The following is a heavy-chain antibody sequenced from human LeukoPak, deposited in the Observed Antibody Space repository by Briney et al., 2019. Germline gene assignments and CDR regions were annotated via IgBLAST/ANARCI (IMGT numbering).Heavy chain of an antibody. D-gene: IGHD2-21*02. CDR3: TTEGSLVAYCGGDCYSEIGY. V-gene: IGHV3-15*01. CDR1: GFTVSSNY. Sequence: GGSLRLSCAASGFTVSSNYMSWVRQAPGKGLEWVGRIKSKTDGGTTDYAAPVKGRFTISRDDSKNTLYLQMNSLKTEDTAVYYCTTEGSLVAYCGGDCYSEIGYWGQGTLVTVSS. J-gene: IGHJ4*02. CDR2: IKSKTDGGTT.